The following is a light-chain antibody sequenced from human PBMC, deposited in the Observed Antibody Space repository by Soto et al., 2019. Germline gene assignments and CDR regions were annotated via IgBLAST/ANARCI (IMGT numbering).Light chain of an antibody. CDR3: QQYNSYSGT. Sequence: DIQMTQSPSTLSASVGDRVTITCRASQSISSWLAWYQQKPGKAPKLLIYDASSLESGVPSRFSGSGSGTAFTLTISSLQPDDFANYYCQQYNSYSGTFGQGTKLEIK. J-gene: IGKJ2*01. CDR2: DAS. CDR1: QSISSW. V-gene: IGKV1-5*01.